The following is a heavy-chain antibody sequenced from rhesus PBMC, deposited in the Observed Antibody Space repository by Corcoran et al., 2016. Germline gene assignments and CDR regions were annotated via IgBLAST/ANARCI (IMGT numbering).Heavy chain of an antibody. CDR3: ASSPSGSWDYVDH. D-gene: IGHD6-25*01. J-gene: IGHJ4*01. V-gene: IGHV4-160*01. Sequence: QVQLQQWGEGLVKPSETLSLTCAVYGGSISSNYWSWIPQPPGKGLEWIGRIRRGGSTNYNPSLKSRVTISIDTSKNQFALKLSSVTAADTAVYYCASSPSGSWDYVDHWGQGVLVTVSS. CDR1: GGSISSNY. CDR2: IRRGGST.